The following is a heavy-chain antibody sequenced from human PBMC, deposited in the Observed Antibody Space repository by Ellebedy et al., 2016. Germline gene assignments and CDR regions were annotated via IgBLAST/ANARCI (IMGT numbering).Heavy chain of an antibody. CDR2: ISTTGGST. CDR3: AKDPVYSDYATVLGS. CDR1: GFTFSSHA. V-gene: IGHV3-23*01. J-gene: IGHJ1*01. D-gene: IGHD4-11*01. Sequence: GGSLRLXXAASGFTFSSHAMSWVRQAPGKGLEWVSTISTTGGSTYYRNSVKGRFTISRDNSKNTLSLQMNSLSPEDTAVYYCAKDPVYSDYATVLGSWGQGTLVTVSS.